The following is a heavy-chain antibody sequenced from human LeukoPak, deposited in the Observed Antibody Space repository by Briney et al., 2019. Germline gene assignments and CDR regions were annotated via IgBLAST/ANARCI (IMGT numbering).Heavy chain of an antibody. D-gene: IGHD3-22*01. CDR2: IYYSGST. Sequence: SETLSLTCTVSGGSISSYYWSWIRQPPGKGLEWIGYIYYSGSTNYNPSLKSRVTISVDTSKNQFSLKLSSVTAADTAVYYCARTSYYYDSSGYYYPYYFYYWGQGTLVTVSS. CDR3: ARTSYYYDSSGYYYPYYFYY. CDR1: GGSISSYY. J-gene: IGHJ4*02. V-gene: IGHV4-59*01.